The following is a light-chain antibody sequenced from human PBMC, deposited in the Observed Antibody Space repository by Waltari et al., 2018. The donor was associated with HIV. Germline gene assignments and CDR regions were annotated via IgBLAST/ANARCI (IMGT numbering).Light chain of an antibody. CDR3: QQSFITPLT. Sequence: DIQMIQSPSSLSASVRDRVTITCRTSQSISTYLNWYQQKPGKAPKLLIYATSSLQSGVPSRFSGSGSGTDFTLTISSLQPEDFATYYCQQSFITPLTFGPGTKVDIK. CDR1: QSISTY. J-gene: IGKJ3*01. V-gene: IGKV1-39*01. CDR2: ATS.